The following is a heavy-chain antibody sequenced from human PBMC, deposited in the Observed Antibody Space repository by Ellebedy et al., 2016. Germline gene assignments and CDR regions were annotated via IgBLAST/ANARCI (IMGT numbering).Heavy chain of an antibody. CDR2: IYYSGST. CDR3: ARGDQRFFWSGYYFWGNIDWFDP. CDR1: GDSISSSRSY. D-gene: IGHD3-3*01. J-gene: IGHJ5*02. Sequence: SETLSLTCTVSGDSISSSRSYWGWIRQPPGEGLEWIGTIYYSGSTYYNPSLESRVTIFLDTSNNRFSLDLSSVTAADTAVYYCARGDQRFFWSGYYFWGNIDWFDPWGQGTLVTVSS. V-gene: IGHV4-39*02.